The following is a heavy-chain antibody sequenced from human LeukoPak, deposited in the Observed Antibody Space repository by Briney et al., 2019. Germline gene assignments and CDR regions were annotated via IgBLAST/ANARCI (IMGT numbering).Heavy chain of an antibody. CDR1: GGSINNSY. CDR3: ARVSGSFLGFDY. CDR2: IYYSGST. Sequence: SETLSRTCTVSGGSINNSYWSWIRQPPGKGLEWIGYIYYSGSTNYNPSLKSRVTISVDTSKNQFSLKLSSVTAADTAVYYCARVSGSFLGFDYWGQGTLVTVSS. J-gene: IGHJ4*02. V-gene: IGHV4-59*01. D-gene: IGHD1-26*01.